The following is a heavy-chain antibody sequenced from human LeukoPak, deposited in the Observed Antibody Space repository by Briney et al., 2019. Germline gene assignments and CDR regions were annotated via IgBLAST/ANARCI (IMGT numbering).Heavy chain of an antibody. Sequence: ASVKVSCKASGYTFTGYYMHWVRQAPGQGLEWMGRINPNGGGTNYAQKFQGRVTMTRDTSISTAYMELSRLRSDDTAVYYCARDQSSSSWYYFDYWGQGTLVTVSS. CDR2: INPNGGGT. D-gene: IGHD6-13*01. V-gene: IGHV1-2*06. J-gene: IGHJ4*02. CDR1: GYTFTGYY. CDR3: ARDQSSSSWYYFDY.